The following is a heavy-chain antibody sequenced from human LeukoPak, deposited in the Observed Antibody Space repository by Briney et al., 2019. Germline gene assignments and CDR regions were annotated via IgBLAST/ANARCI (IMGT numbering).Heavy chain of an antibody. J-gene: IGHJ5*02. Sequence: ASVNVSCKASGYTFTSHDINWVRQAAGQGLEWMGWMNPNNGNTGYAQKFQGRVTMTRDTTISTAYMELRSLRSEDTAVYYCVRDGEGVAISVNYWFDPWGQGTLVTVSS. CDR3: VRDGEGVAISVNYWFDP. CDR1: GYTFTSHD. V-gene: IGHV1-8*01. D-gene: IGHD3-10*01. CDR2: MNPNNGNT.